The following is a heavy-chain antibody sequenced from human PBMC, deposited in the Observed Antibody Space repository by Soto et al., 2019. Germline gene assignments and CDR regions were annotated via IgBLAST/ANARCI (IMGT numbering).Heavy chain of an antibody. J-gene: IGHJ4*02. V-gene: IGHV4-59*01. D-gene: IGHD5-12*01. Sequence: SETLSLTCSVSGGSINNYYWSWIRQPPGKGLEWIGYIHNNGDASYSPSLKSRVTISRDTSKNQFSLKLTSVTAADTAMYYCARSYSGYDTFDYWGQGTLVTVSS. CDR2: IHNNGDA. CDR3: ARSYSGYDTFDY. CDR1: GGSINNYY.